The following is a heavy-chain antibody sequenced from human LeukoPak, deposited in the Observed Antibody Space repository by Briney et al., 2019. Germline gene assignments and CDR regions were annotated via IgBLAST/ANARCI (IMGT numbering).Heavy chain of an antibody. J-gene: IGHJ6*03. Sequence: GGSLRLSCAASGFTFSSYAMSGVRQAPGKGLEWVSAISGSGGSTYYADSVEGRFTISRDNSKNTLYLQMNSLRAEDTAVYYCAKPMTGAYYYYMDVWGKGTTVTVSS. CDR2: ISGSGGST. CDR1: GFTFSSYA. V-gene: IGHV3-23*01. CDR3: AKPMTGAYYYYMDV. D-gene: IGHD3-9*01.